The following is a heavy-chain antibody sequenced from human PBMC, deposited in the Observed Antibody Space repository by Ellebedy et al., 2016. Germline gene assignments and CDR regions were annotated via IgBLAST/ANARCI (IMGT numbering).Heavy chain of an antibody. CDR2: ISNDGSNK. D-gene: IGHD2-21*01. Sequence: GGSLRLXXAASGFTFSSYGMHWVRQAPGKGPEWVAVISNDGSNKYYADSVKGRFTISRDNSKNTLYLQMNSLRAEDTAVYYCARNPHCGGDCYSKLLYSYYYYMDVWGKGTTVTVSS. CDR3: ARNPHCGGDCYSKLLYSYYYYMDV. V-gene: IGHV3-30*03. CDR1: GFTFSSYG. J-gene: IGHJ6*03.